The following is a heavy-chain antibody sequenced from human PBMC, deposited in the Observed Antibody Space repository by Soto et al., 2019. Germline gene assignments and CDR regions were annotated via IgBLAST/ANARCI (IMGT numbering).Heavy chain of an antibody. D-gene: IGHD6-13*01. CDR3: ARWHTDRSSWYEYYFDY. J-gene: IGHJ4*02. CDR2: INAGNGNT. CDR1: GYTFTSYA. V-gene: IGHV1-3*01. Sequence: QVQLVQSGAEVKKPGASVKVSCKASGYTFTSYAMHWVRQAPGQRLEWMGWINAGNGNTKYSQKFQGRVTITRDTSASTAYMELSSLRSEDTAVYYCARWHTDRSSWYEYYFDYWGQGTLVTVSS.